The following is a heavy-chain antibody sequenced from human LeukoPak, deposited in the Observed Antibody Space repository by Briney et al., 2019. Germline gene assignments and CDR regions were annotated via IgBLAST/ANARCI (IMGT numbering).Heavy chain of an antibody. D-gene: IGHD2-15*01. CDR3: AKDVFAFVVVVAARAFDI. J-gene: IGHJ3*02. Sequence: GGSLRLSCAASGFTFNTYWMSWVRQAPGKGLEWVANIKEDGSRKEYVDSVKGRFTISRDNAKNSLYLQMNSLRAEDTAVYYCAKDVFAFVVVVAARAFDIWGQGTMVTVSS. V-gene: IGHV3-7*03. CDR1: GFTFNTYW. CDR2: IKEDGSRK.